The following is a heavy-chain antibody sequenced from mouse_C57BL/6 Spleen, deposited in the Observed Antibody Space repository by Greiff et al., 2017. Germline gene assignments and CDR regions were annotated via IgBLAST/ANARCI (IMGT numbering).Heavy chain of an antibody. CDR1: GYTFTDYN. CDR2: INPNNGGT. J-gene: IGHJ1*03. CDR3: ARTNDGYYPWYFDV. V-gene: IGHV1-18*01. Sequence: VQLQQSGPELVKPGASVKIPCKASGYTFTDYNMDWVKQSHGKSLEWIGDINPNNGGTIYNQKFKGKATLTVDKSSSTAYMELRSLTSEDTAVYYCARTNDGYYPWYFDVWGTGTTVTVSS. D-gene: IGHD2-3*01.